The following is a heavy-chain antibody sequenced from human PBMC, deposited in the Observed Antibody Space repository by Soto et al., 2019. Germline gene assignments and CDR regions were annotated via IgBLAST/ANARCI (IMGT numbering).Heavy chain of an antibody. CDR1: VGTFSSYT. CDR3: ARDNGKSSAFDI. Sequence: QVQLVQSGAEVKKPGSSVKVSCKASVGTFSSYTISWVRQAPGQGLEWMGRIIPILGIANYAQKFQGRVTITADKSTSTAYMELSSLRSEDTAVYYCARDNGKSSAFDIWGQGTMVTVSS. J-gene: IGHJ3*02. V-gene: IGHV1-69*08. D-gene: IGHD2-8*01. CDR2: IIPILGIA.